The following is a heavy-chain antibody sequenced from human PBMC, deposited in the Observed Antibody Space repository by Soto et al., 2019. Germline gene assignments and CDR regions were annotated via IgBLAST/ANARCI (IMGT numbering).Heavy chain of an antibody. V-gene: IGHV1-24*01. Sequence: ASVKVSCKVSGYTLTELSMHWVRQAPGKGLEWMGGFDPEDGETIYAQKFQGRVTMTEGTSTDTAYMELSSLRSEDTAVYYCARGRRYYDSSGYDNWFDPWGQGTLVTVSS. J-gene: IGHJ5*02. D-gene: IGHD3-22*01. CDR3: ARGRRYYDSSGYDNWFDP. CDR1: GYTLTELS. CDR2: FDPEDGET.